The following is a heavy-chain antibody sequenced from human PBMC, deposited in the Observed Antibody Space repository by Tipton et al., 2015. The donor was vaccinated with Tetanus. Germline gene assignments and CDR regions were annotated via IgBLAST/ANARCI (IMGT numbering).Heavy chain of an antibody. CDR2: IYYSGTT. V-gene: IGHV4-39*01. CDR3: GRQPQHPGMDV. J-gene: IGHJ6*02. CDR1: GGSISSNNYY. Sequence: TLSLTCSVSGGSISSNNYYWAWIRQPPGKGLEWIGSIYYSGTTDYSPSLKSRVTISVDTSKNQFSLKLSSLTAADTAIYYCGRQPQHPGMDVWGQGTTVTVSS.